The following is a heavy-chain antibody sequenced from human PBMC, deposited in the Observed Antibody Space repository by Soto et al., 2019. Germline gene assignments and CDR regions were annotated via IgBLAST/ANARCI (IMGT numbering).Heavy chain of an antibody. Sequence: PGXSLILSCAASGFTCNNYAMNCVRQAPGKGLEWVATISGTGGSTYYADSVKGRFTISRDNSKNTLYLQMNSLRVEDTAVYYCAKDRLGGNFDYWGQGTQVTVSS. CDR3: AKDRLGGNFDY. CDR2: ISGTGGST. V-gene: IGHV3-23*01. CDR1: GFTCNNYA. J-gene: IGHJ4*02.